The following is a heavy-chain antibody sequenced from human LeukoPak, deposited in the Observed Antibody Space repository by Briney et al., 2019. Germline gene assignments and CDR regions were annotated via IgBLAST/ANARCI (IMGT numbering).Heavy chain of an antibody. CDR1: GGSFSGYY. CDR3: ARGGYSYGAEFDY. CDR2: INHSGST. J-gene: IGHJ4*02. V-gene: IGHV4-34*01. Sequence: RASETLSLTSAVYGGSFSGYYWSWIRQPPGKGLEWIGEINHSGSTNYNPSLKSRVTISVDTSKNQFSLKLSSVTAADTAVYYCARGGYSYGAEFDYWGQGTLVTVSS. D-gene: IGHD5-18*01.